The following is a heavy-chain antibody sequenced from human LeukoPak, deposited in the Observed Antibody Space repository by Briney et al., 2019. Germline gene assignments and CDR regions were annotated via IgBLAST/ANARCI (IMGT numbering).Heavy chain of an antibody. J-gene: IGHJ4*02. CDR3: AKHYLNLFQNHDY. CDR1: GFTFSSYA. Sequence: GGSLRLSCAASGFTFSSYAMGWVRQAPGKGLEWVSAISGSGGSTYYADSVKGRFTISRDNSKNTLYLQMNSLRAEDTAVYYCAKHYLNLFQNHDYWGQGTLVTVSS. V-gene: IGHV3-23*01. D-gene: IGHD1-14*01. CDR2: ISGSGGST.